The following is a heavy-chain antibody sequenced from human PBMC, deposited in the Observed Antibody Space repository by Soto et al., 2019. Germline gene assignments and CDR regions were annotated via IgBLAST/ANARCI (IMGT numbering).Heavy chain of an antibody. J-gene: IGHJ6*02. V-gene: IGHV4-59*01. CDR2: IYYSGST. CDR1: GGSLSSYY. Sequence: PSETLSVTCTVSGGSLSSYYWSWIRQPPGKGLEWIGYIYYSGSTNYNPPLKSRVTISVDTSRNQFSLKLSSVTAADTAVYYCASTRGSPLFRYYYYYGMDVWGQGTTVTVSS. D-gene: IGHD2-21*01. CDR3: ASTRGSPLFRYYYYYGMDV.